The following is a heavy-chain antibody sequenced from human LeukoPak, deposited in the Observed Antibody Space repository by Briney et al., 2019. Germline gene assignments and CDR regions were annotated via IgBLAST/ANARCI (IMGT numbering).Heavy chain of an antibody. V-gene: IGHV1-2*02. CDR3: ARTELGMEGERDY. CDR2: INPNSGGT. Sequence: GASVKVSCKASGYTFTSYYMHWVRQAPGQGLEWMGWINPNSGGTNYAQKFQGRVTMTRDTSISTAYMELSRLRSDDTAVYYCARTELGMEGERDYWGQGTLVTVSS. J-gene: IGHJ4*02. D-gene: IGHD7-27*01. CDR1: GYTFTSYY.